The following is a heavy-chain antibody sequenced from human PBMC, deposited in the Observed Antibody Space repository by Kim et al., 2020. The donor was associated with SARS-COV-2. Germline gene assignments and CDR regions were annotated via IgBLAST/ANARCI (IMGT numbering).Heavy chain of an antibody. V-gene: IGHV1-3*01. CDR1: GYTFTSYA. CDR2: INAGNGNT. D-gene: IGHD6-19*01. CDR3: ARGGEYSSGWYTYYYYRMDV. J-gene: IGHJ6*02. Sequence: ASVKVSCKASGYTFTSYAMHWVRQAPGQRLEWMGWINAGNGNTKYSQKFQGRVTITRDTSASTAYMELSSLRSEDTAVYYCARGGEYSSGWYTYYYYRMDVWGQGTTVTVSS.